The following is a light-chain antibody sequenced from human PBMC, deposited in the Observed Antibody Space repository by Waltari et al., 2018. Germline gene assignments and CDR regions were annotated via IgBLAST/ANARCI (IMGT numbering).Light chain of an antibody. Sequence: EIVLTQSPDFQSVTPKEKVTITCRASQSIGRSLHWYQRKPGQSPNLLIKYASQSISGVPSRFSGSGSETDFTLTITSLEAEDAATYFCHQSSKLPITFVQGTRLEI. CDR1: QSIGRS. J-gene: IGKJ5*01. V-gene: IGKV6-21*02. CDR2: YAS. CDR3: HQSSKLPIT.